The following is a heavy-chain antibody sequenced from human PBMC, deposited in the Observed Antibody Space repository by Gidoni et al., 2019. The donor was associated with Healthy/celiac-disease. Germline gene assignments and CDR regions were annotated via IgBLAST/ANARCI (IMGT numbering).Heavy chain of an antibody. CDR2: IVVGSGNT. CDR1: GFTFTSSS. CDR3: ASLRRTVTSVPDV. D-gene: IGHD4-17*01. J-gene: IGHJ6*02. Sequence: QMQLLQSGPEVKSPGTAVKVSCKASGFTFTSSSVQWVRQARGQRFDLIGWIVVGSGNTNYAQKFQERVAITRDMSTNTAYMELSSLRSEDTAVYYCASLRRTVTSVPDVWGQGTTVTVSS. V-gene: IGHV1-58*01.